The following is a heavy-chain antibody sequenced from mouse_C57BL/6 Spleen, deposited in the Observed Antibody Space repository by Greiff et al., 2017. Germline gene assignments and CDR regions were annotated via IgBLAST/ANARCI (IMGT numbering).Heavy chain of an antibody. CDR2: IDPSDSYT. D-gene: IGHD1-1*01. J-gene: IGHJ2*01. Sequence: QVQLQQPGAELVMPGASVKLSCKASGYTFTSYWMHWVKQRPGQGLEWIGEIDPSDSYTNYNQKFKGKSTLTVDKSSSTAYMQLISLTSEASAVYYCARWGAYYGSSYLDYWGQGTTLTVSS. CDR1: GYTFTSYW. V-gene: IGHV1-69*01. CDR3: ARWGAYYGSSYLDY.